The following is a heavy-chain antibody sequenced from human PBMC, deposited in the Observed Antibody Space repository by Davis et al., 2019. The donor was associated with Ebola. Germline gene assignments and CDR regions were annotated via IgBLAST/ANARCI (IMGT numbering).Heavy chain of an antibody. D-gene: IGHD2-15*01. CDR3: ARVVVVVAATYFDY. Sequence: GESLKISCAASGFTFSSYAMSWVRQAPGKGLEWVSYISSSGSTIYYADSVKGRFTISRDNAKNSLYLQMNSLRAEDTAVYYCARVVVVVAATYFDYWGQGTLVTVSS. J-gene: IGHJ4*02. CDR2: ISSSGSTI. CDR1: GFTFSSYA. V-gene: IGHV3-48*04.